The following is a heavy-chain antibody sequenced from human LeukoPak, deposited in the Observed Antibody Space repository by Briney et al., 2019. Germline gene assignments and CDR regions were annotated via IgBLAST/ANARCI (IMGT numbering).Heavy chain of an antibody. J-gene: IGHJ3*02. Sequence: PSETLSLTCAVYGASFNDYYWSWIRHSPTKGLEWIGEVNHSGSAKYNPSLKSRVTISVDTSRNQFSLKLSSVTAADTAVYYCARRRGSYDDAFDIWGQGTMVTVSS. CDR3: ARRRGSYDDAFDI. CDR1: GASFNDYY. CDR2: VNHSGSA. D-gene: IGHD5-12*01. V-gene: IGHV4-34*01.